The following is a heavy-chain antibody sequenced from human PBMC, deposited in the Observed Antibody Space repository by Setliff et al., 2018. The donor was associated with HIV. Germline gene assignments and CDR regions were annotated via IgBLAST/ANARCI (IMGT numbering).Heavy chain of an antibody. CDR1: GDSISTYC. CDR3: ASGRYTVRMDY. V-gene: IGHV4-4*09. D-gene: IGHD3-16*02. Sequence: TSETLSLTCTVSGDSISTYCWIWIRQPPGKGLEWIGNIYTSGSTNYNPSLKSRVTISRATSENQFSLRLSSVTAADTAVYYCASGRYTVRMDYWGQGTWVTVSS. CDR2: IYTSGST. J-gene: IGHJ4*02.